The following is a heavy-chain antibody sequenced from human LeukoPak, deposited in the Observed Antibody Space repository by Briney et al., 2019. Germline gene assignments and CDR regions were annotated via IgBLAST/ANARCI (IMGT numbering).Heavy chain of an antibody. CDR1: GFTFSSYG. D-gene: IGHD3-10*01. CDR2: ISGSGGST. CDR3: AKVYEQGYYGSGSFIDY. Sequence: GRSLRPSCAASGFTFSSYGMHWVRQAPGKGLEWVSTISGSGGSTYYADSVKGRFTISRDNSKNTLYLQMNSLRAEDTAVYYCAKVYEQGYYGSGSFIDYWGQGTLVTVSS. J-gene: IGHJ4*02. V-gene: IGHV3-23*01.